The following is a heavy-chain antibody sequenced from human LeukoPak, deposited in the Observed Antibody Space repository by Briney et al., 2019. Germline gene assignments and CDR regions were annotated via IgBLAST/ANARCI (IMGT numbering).Heavy chain of an antibody. CDR3: AADGYISPFDY. CDR2: IKKDGSEK. CDR1: GFIFSNYW. Sequence: GGSLRLSCAASGFIFSNYWMNWVRQTPGKGLEWVANIKKDGSEKNYVDSVKGRFTISRDNAKSSLYLQMNSLRAEDTAVYYCAADGYISPFDYWGQGTLVTVSS. D-gene: IGHD5-24*01. J-gene: IGHJ4*02. V-gene: IGHV3-7*01.